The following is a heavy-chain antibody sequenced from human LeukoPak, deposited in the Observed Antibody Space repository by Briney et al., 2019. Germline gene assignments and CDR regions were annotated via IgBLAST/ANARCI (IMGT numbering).Heavy chain of an antibody. CDR2: IRSKTYGGTT. Sequence: GGSLRLSCTTSGLTIGDDAVSWVRQAPGKGLEWVGFIRSKTYGGTTEYAASVKGRFTISRDDSKSIAYLQMNSLKTEDTAVYYCTRTYSSSWSWYFDYWGQGTLVTVSS. V-gene: IGHV3-49*04. CDR1: GLTIGDDA. D-gene: IGHD6-13*01. J-gene: IGHJ4*02. CDR3: TRTYSSSWSWYFDY.